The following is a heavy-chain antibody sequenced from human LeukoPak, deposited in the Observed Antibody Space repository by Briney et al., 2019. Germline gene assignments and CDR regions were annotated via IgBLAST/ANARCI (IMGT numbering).Heavy chain of an antibody. CDR2: ISSRSSYI. J-gene: IGHJ4*02. CDR1: GFSFSSNS. CDR3: ARDHRSGYAHFEY. Sequence: GGSLRLSCAASGFSFSSNSMNWVRQAPGKGLEWVASISSRSSYIYYADSVKGRCTISRDNAKNSLYLQMNSLRAEDTAVYYCARDHRSGYAHFEYWGQGTLVTVSS. V-gene: IGHV3-21*01. D-gene: IGHD3-3*01.